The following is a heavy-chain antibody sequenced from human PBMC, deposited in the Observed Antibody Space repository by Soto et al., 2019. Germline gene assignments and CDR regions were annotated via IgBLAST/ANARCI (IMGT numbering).Heavy chain of an antibody. CDR2: INHSGST. CDR3: ARVPKIKGGIVAKWVLGYFYSMAV. J-gene: IGHJ6*03. Sequence: SETLSLTCAVYGGSFSGYYWSWIRQPPGKGLEWIGEINHSGSTNYNPSLKSRVTISVDTSKNQFSLKLSSVTAADTAFYYCARVPKIKGGIVAKWVLGYFYSMAVGGEGTTVTVSS. D-gene: IGHD2-21*01. CDR1: GGSFSGYY. V-gene: IGHV4-34*01.